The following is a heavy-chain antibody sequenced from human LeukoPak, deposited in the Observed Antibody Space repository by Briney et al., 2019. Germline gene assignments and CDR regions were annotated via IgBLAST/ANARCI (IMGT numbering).Heavy chain of an antibody. V-gene: IGHV4-34*01. J-gene: IGHJ4*02. Sequence: SETLSLTCAVYGGSFSGYYWSWIRQPPRKGLEWIGEINHSGSTNYNPSLKSRVTISVDTSKNQFSLKLSSVTAADTAVYYCASNYDILTGSSDWGQGTLVTVSS. CDR1: GGSFSGYY. CDR3: ASNYDILTGSSD. D-gene: IGHD3-9*01. CDR2: INHSGST.